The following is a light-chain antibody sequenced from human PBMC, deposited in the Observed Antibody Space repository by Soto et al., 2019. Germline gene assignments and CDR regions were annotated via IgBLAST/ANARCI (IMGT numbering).Light chain of an antibody. CDR2: DVS. J-gene: IGLJ1*01. CDR1: NSDKGRYNF. V-gene: IGLV2-14*01. CDR3: NSYTSSSPPYV. Sequence: QSVLTQPASVSGSAGQSISISCAGTNSDKGRYNFVSWYQQRPGQAPILLIFDVSNRPSGISDRFSGSKSGQTASLTISGLQAEDEADYYCNSYTSSSPPYVFGTG.